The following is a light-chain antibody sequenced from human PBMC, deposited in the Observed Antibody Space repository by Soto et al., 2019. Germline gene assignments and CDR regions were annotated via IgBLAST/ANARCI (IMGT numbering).Light chain of an antibody. CDR3: FAYAGDSTWL. CDR2: EVT. V-gene: IGLV2-23*02. CDR1: RSDIGSYNS. Sequence: QSVLTQPAAESGYPGESITISCTGTRSDIGSYNSIAWYQQHPGKAPRVMIFEVTQRPSGISNRFSGSKSGYTASLTISGLQAEDEADYFCFAYAGDSTWLFGGGTKVTVL. J-gene: IGLJ3*02.